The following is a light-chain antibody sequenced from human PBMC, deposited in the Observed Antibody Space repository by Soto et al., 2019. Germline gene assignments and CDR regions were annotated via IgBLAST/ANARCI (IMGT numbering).Light chain of an antibody. J-gene: IGKJ4*01. V-gene: IGKV1-39*01. CDR2: AAS. CDR3: QQSFTTPLT. Sequence: DIQMTQSPSSLSASVGDRVTITCRASQSVSTYLNWYQQKPGKAPNLLIYAASSLRSGVPSRFSGSGSGTDFNLAINSLQPEDFATYFCQQSFTTPLTFGGGTKVDIK. CDR1: QSVSTY.